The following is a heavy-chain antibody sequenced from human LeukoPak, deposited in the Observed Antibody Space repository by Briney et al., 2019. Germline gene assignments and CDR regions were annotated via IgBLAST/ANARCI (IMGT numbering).Heavy chain of an antibody. V-gene: IGHV4-34*01. J-gene: IGHJ4*02. Sequence: PSETLSLTCAVYGGSFSGYYWSWIRQPPGKGLEWIGEINHSGSTNYNPSLKSRVTISVDTSKNQFSLKLSSVTAADTAVYYCARLFTVTTGDFDYWGQGTLVTVSS. CDR3: ARLFTVTTGDFDY. CDR2: INHSGST. CDR1: GGSFSGYY. D-gene: IGHD4-17*01.